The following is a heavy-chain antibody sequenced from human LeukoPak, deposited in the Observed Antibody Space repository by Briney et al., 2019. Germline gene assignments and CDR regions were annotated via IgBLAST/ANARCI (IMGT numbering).Heavy chain of an antibody. J-gene: IGHJ4*02. CDR1: GFTFSSYW. Sequence: GGSLRLSCAASGFTFSSYWMSWVRQAPGKGPEWVANIKQDGSEKYYVDSVKGRFTISRDNAKNSLYLQMNSLRAEDTAVYYCARDEYYYDSSGYYFPGGLHYWGQGTLVTVSS. CDR3: ARDEYYYDSSGYYFPGGLHY. CDR2: IKQDGSEK. V-gene: IGHV3-7*01. D-gene: IGHD3-22*01.